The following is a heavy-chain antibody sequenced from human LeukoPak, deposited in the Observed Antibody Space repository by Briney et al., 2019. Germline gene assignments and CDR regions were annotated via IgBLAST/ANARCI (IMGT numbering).Heavy chain of an antibody. Sequence: SETLSLTCTVSGGSITSSSYYWGWIRQPPGKGLEWIGSTYYIGSTNYNPSLKSRVTISVDTSKNRFSLKLSSVTAADTDVYYCAREALWFGELSVGDYWGQGTLVTVSS. CDR3: AREALWFGELSVGDY. D-gene: IGHD3-10*01. J-gene: IGHJ4*02. CDR2: TYYIGST. CDR1: GGSITSSSYY. V-gene: IGHV4-39*07.